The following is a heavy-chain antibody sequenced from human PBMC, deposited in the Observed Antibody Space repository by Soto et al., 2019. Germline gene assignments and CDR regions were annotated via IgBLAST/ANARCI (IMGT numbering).Heavy chain of an antibody. D-gene: IGHD3-16*01. V-gene: IGHV3-30*18. CDR3: TKTQSVGDSENFQH. Sequence: QVQLVASGGGVVQPGSSLTLSCAASGFTFSNHGMHWVRQAPGKGLGWVADVKYDGSNKYYADSVKGRFTISRDNSNDTLYLQMNSRRPADTALHYCTKTQSVGDSENFQHRGQGPLVTVAS. J-gene: IGHJ1*01. CDR2: VKYDGSNK. CDR1: GFTFSNHG.